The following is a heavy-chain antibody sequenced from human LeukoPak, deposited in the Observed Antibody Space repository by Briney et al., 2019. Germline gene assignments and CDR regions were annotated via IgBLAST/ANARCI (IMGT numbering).Heavy chain of an antibody. CDR3: ARGETGTCLGH. V-gene: IGHV3-30*09. CDR1: GFSFSNHA. D-gene: IGHD1-1*01. Sequence: QLGGSLRLSCAASGFSFSNHAMHWVRQAPGKGLEWVSFISYDAKIKFYVDSVKGRFAISRDNSKNTLQLQMNSLRVEDTAIYYCARGETGTCLGHWGQGILVTVSS. CDR2: ISYDAKIK. J-gene: IGHJ5*02.